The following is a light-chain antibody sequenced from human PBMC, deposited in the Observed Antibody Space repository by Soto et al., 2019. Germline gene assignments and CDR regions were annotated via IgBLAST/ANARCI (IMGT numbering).Light chain of an antibody. V-gene: IGLV2-14*01. J-gene: IGLJ1*01. CDR3: SSYTSSSTQV. CDR1: SSDVGGYNY. Sequence: QSVLTQPASVSGSPGQSITISCTGTSSDVGGYNYVSWYQQHPGKAPKLMIFEVSHRHSGVSNGISGSKSGNTASLTISGLQAEDEADYYCSSYTSSSTQVFGTGTKLTVL. CDR2: EVS.